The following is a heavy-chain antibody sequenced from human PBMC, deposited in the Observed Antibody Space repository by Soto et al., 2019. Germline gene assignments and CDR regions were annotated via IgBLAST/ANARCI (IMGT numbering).Heavy chain of an antibody. CDR3: ARRVGGGDFDTLTGSHGYFDS. J-gene: IGHJ4*02. V-gene: IGHV5-51*01. CDR2: IYPADSDI. Sequence: PGESLKISCKASGYSFATYYIGWVRDLPGKGLEWMGIIYPADSDIKYNPSFEGHVTMSVDKSSTTAFLYWSALKASDSAMYYCARRVGGGDFDTLTGSHGYFDSWGLGTLVTVYS. CDR1: GYSFATYY. D-gene: IGHD3-9*01.